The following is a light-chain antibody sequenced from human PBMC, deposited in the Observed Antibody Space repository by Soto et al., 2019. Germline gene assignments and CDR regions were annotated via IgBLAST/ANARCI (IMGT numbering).Light chain of an antibody. Sequence: QSALTQPASVSGSPGQSITISCTGTNIDVGGYNYVSWYQQHPGKAPRLIISDVSNRPSGVSNRFSGSKSGNTASLTISGLQAEDEADYYCTSYRSTRARYVFGTGTKVTVL. CDR1: NIDVGGYNY. V-gene: IGLV2-14*01. CDR3: TSYRSTRARYV. CDR2: DVS. J-gene: IGLJ1*01.